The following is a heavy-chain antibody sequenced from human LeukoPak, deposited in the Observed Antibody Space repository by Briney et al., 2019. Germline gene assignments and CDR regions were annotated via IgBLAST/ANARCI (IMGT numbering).Heavy chain of an antibody. J-gene: IGHJ6*02. D-gene: IGHD5-24*01. CDR2: INPNDGDT. CDR3: ARERWLQDYYYYYGMDV. Sequence: ASVKVSCKASGYTFTDYYMHWVRQAPGQGFEWMGWINPNDGDTNYAQKFQGRVTMTRDTSISTAHMEVSSLRSEDTAVYYCARERWLQDYYYYYGMDVWGQGTTVTVSS. V-gene: IGHV1-2*02. CDR1: GYTFTDYY.